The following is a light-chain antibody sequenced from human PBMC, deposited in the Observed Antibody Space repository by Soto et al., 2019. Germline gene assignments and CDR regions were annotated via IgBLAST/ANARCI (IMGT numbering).Light chain of an antibody. Sequence: EIVLTQSPGTLSLSPGERATLSCRASQSVSTNYLAWYQQKPGQAPRLLIYGASSRATGIPDRFSGSGSGADFPLTISRLEPGDLAVYFCQQYGSVPLTFGGGTKVEIK. CDR3: QQYGSVPLT. CDR2: GAS. J-gene: IGKJ4*01. CDR1: QSVSTNY. V-gene: IGKV3-20*01.